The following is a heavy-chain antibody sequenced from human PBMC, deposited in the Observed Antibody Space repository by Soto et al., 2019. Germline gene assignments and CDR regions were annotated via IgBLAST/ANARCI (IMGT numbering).Heavy chain of an antibody. CDR1: GGTIISGGYY. CDR2: IYYSGST. Sequence: SETLSLTCTVSGGTIISGGYYWSWIRQHPGKGLEWIGYIYYSGSTYYNPSLKSRVTISVDTSKNQFSLKLSSVTAADTAVYYCARGLELDYYDSSGYQFDYWGQGTLVTVSS. V-gene: IGHV4-31*03. J-gene: IGHJ4*02. D-gene: IGHD3-22*01. CDR3: ARGLELDYYDSSGYQFDY.